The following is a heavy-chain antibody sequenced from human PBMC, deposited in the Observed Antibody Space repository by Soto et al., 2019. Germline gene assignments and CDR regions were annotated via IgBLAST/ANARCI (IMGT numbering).Heavy chain of an antibody. CDR3: ARGSSVAAAGTEWYFDL. V-gene: IGHV1-69*01. Sequence: QVQLVQSGAEVKKPGSSVKVSCKASGGTFSSYAISWVRQAPGQGLEWMGGIIPIFGTANYAQKFQGRVTITADDSTSTAYMELRSLRSEDTAVYYCARGSSVAAAGTEWYFDLWGRGTLVTVSS. D-gene: IGHD6-13*01. CDR2: IIPIFGTA. CDR1: GGTFSSYA. J-gene: IGHJ2*01.